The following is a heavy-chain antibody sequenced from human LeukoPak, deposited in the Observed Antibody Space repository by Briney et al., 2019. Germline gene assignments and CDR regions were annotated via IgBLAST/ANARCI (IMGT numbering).Heavy chain of an antibody. Sequence: GGSLRLSCVASGFTFSVHEMNWVRQAPGKGLEWLSYISDSGRTIYYADSVDGRFTISRDNAKNSLFLQMNSLRVEDTAVYFCARGSHYFDLWGQGTPVTVSS. D-gene: IGHD6-6*01. CDR2: ISDSGRTI. J-gene: IGHJ4*02. CDR3: ARGSHYFDL. V-gene: IGHV3-48*03. CDR1: GFTFSVHE.